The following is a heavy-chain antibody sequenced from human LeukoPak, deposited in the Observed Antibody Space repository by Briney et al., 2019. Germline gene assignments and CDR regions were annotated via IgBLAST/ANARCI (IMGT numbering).Heavy chain of an antibody. CDR3: VRLVGGDIDY. CDR2: ISSSSSYI. CDR1: GFTFSSYS. Sequence: GGSLRLSCAASGFTFSSYSMNWVRQAPGKRLEWVSSISSSSSYIYYADSVKGRFTISRDNAKNSLYLQMNSLRAEDTAVYYCVRLVGGDIDYWGQGTLVTVSS. D-gene: IGHD5-12*01. J-gene: IGHJ4*02. V-gene: IGHV3-21*01.